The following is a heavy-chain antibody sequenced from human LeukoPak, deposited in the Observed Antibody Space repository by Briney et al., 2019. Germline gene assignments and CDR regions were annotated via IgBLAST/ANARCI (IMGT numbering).Heavy chain of an antibody. Sequence: GRSLRLSCAASGFTFSSYGMHWVRQAPGKGLEWVAVIWYDGSNKYYADSVKGRFTISRDNSKNTLYLQMNSLRAEDTAVYYCARDLQAGSMVRGVINRIDPWGQGTLVTVSS. J-gene: IGHJ5*02. CDR3: ARDLQAGSMVRGVINRIDP. V-gene: IGHV3-33*01. CDR1: GFTFSSYG. D-gene: IGHD3-10*01. CDR2: IWYDGSNK.